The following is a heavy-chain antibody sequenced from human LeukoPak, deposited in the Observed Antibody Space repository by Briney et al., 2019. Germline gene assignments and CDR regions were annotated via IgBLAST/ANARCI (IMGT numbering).Heavy chain of an antibody. D-gene: IGHD2-15*01. J-gene: IGHJ4*02. CDR3: ARGLIVPSTKFDY. V-gene: IGHV4-30-2*01. CDR1: GDSISRVNYF. CDR2: ISHSGST. Sequence: SLTLSLTCAVSGDSISRVNYFWTSLRQPPGKGLEWIGFISHSGSTYYNPSLKSGVTMSVDSSENQFSLKLSSVTAADTAVYYCARGLIVPSTKFDYWGQGALVTVSS.